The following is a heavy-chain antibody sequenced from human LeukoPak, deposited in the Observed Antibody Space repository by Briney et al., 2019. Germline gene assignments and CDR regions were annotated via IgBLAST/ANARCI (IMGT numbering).Heavy chain of an antibody. D-gene: IGHD5-24*01. J-gene: IGHJ4*02. CDR3: AGGQRWLPQGPTRSFDY. CDR1: AGTYSSYA. CDR2: IIPIFGTA. V-gene: IGHV1-69*06. Sequence: ASVKVSRKASAGTYSSYAISWVRQAPGQGLEWMGGIIPIFGTANYAQKLQGRVTITEAKSTSTAYMELSSLRSEDTAVYYCAGGQRWLPQGPTRSFDYWGQGTLVTVSS.